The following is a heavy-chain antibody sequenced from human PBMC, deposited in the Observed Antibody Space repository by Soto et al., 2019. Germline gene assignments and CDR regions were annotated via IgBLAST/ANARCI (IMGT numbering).Heavy chain of an antibody. CDR2: IKQDGSEK. CDR3: ARFSSWGPFDY. J-gene: IGHJ4*02. Sequence: GESLKISCAASGFTFSSYWMSWVRQAPGKGLEWVANIKQDGSEKYYVDSVKDRFTISRDNAKNSLYLQMNSLRAEDTAVYYCARFSSWGPFDYWGQGTLVTVSS. D-gene: IGHD6-13*01. V-gene: IGHV3-7*03. CDR1: GFTFSSYW.